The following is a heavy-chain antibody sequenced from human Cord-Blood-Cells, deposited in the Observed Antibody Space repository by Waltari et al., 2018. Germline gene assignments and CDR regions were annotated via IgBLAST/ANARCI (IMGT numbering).Heavy chain of an antibody. Sequence: QVQLQQWGAGLLKPSETLSLTCAVYGGSFSGYYWSWIRQLPGKGLEWIGEIKHRGSPIYNPSLKSRGNLSVDTYNNQFSLKLSSVTVADTAVYYGARARSWRIAARPSYYYGMDVWGQGTTVTVSS. J-gene: IGHJ6*02. V-gene: IGHV4-34*01. D-gene: IGHD6-6*01. CDR2: IKHRGSP. CDR1: GGSFSGYY. CDR3: ARARSWRIAARPSYYYGMDV.